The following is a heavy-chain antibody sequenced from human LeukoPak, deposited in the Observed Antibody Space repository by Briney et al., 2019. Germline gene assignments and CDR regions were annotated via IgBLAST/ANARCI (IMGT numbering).Heavy chain of an antibody. J-gene: IGHJ4*02. CDR2: IYTSGST. D-gene: IGHD3-9*01. CDR3: AVGGYEILTGDKVDH. CDR1: GGSISSGSYY. V-gene: IGHV4-61*02. Sequence: SETLSLTCTVSGGSISSGSYYWSWIRQPAGKGLEWIGRIYTSGSTNYNPSLKSRVTMSVDTSKNQFSLKLSSVTAADTAVYYCAVGGYEILTGDKVDHWGQGTLVTVSS.